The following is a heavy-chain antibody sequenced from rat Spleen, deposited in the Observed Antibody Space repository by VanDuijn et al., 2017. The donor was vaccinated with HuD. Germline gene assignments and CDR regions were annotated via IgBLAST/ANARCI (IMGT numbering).Heavy chain of an antibody. D-gene: IGHD1-12*02. Sequence: EVQLVESGGGLVQPGRSLKLSCAASGFTFTNSGMHWIRQAPTKGLEWVASISPSGDSTYYRDSVKGRFTISRDNAESNLYLQMDSLRSEDTAMYYCAARFLSMMVLITTSPDYWGQGVMVTVSS. J-gene: IGHJ2*01. V-gene: IGHV5-19*01. CDR2: ISPSGDST. CDR1: GFTFTNSG. CDR3: AARFLSMMVLITTSPDY.